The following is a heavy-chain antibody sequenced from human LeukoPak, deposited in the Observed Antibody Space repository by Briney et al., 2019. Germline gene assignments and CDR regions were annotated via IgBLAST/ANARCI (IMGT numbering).Heavy chain of an antibody. CDR1: GGSISSGGYS. D-gene: IGHD1-7*01. CDR3: ARGNYYFDY. Sequence: PSQTLSLTCAVSGGSISSGGYSWSWIRQPPGKGLEWIGYIYHSGSTYYNPSLKSRVTISVDRSKNQFSLELSSVTAADTAVYYCARGNYYFDYWGQGTLVTVSS. V-gene: IGHV4-30-2*01. CDR2: IYHSGST. J-gene: IGHJ4*02.